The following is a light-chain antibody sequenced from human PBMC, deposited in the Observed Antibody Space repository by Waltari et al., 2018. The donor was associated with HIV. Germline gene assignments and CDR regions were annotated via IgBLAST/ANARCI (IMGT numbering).Light chain of an antibody. CDR1: SSDVGSYNL. Sequence: QSALTQPASVSGSPGQSTTISCTGTSSDVGSYNLVSCYQQYPGKVPKLLIYEVSKRPSGVSNRFSGSKSGNTASLTISGLQAEDEADYYCCSYAGSSTPFVFGTATKVTVL. J-gene: IGLJ1*01. V-gene: IGLV2-23*02. CDR3: CSYAGSSTPFV. CDR2: EVS.